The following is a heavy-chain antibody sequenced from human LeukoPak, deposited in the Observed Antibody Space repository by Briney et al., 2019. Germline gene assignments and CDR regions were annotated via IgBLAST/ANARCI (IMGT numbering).Heavy chain of an antibody. D-gene: IGHD1-26*01. Sequence: SETLSLTXAVSGYSISSGYYWDWIRQPPGKGLEWIGSIYHSGSTYYNPSLKSRVNISVDTSKNQYSLKLSSVTAADTAVYYCARRRVGFTVDYWSQGTLVTVSS. V-gene: IGHV4-38-2*01. CDR2: IYHSGST. J-gene: IGHJ4*02. CDR3: ARRRVGFTVDY. CDR1: GYSISSGYY.